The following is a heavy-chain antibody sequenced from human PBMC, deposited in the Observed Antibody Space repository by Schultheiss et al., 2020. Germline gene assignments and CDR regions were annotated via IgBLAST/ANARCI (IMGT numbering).Heavy chain of an antibody. V-gene: IGHV3-73*01. CDR2: IRSKANSYAT. Sequence: GGSLRLSCAASGFTFSSYGMHWVRQASGKGLEWVGRIRSKANSYATAYAASVKGRFTISRDDSKNTAYLQMNSLKTEDTAVYYCTSLLSPADYWGQGTLVTVSS. J-gene: IGHJ4*02. CDR3: TSLLSPADY. D-gene: IGHD5/OR15-5a*01. CDR1: GFTFSSYG.